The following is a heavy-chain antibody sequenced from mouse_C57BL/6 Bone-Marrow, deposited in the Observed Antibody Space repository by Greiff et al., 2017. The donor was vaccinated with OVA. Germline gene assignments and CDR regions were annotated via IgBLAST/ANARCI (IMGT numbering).Heavy chain of an antibody. J-gene: IGHJ2*01. D-gene: IGHD2-4*01. CDR3: TTQSIYYDYDGDY. CDR1: GFNIKDDY. V-gene: IGHV14-4*01. Sequence: VQLQQSGAELVRPGASVKLSCTASGFNIKDDYMHWVKQRPEQGLEWIGWIDPENGDTEYASKFQGKATITADTSSNTAYLQLSSLTSEDTAVYYCTTQSIYYDYDGDYWGQGTTLTVSS. CDR2: IDPENGDT.